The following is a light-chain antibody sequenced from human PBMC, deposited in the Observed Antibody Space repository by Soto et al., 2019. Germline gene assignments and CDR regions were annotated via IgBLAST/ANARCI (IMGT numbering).Light chain of an antibody. CDR1: TSDVAYYDL. J-gene: IGLJ2*01. CDR3: CTYAGHVPK. CDR2: EVD. Sequence: QSALTQPSSLSGSPGQSITIADARTTSDVAYYDLFSWYQQHPGRAPKLLIYEVDKRPSGISVRFSGSKSGATASLTISALLPEDEAVYFCCTYAGHVPKFGGGTK. V-gene: IGLV2-23*02.